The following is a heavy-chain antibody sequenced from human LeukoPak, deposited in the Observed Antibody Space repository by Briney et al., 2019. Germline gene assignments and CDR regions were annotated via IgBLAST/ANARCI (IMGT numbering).Heavy chain of an antibody. CDR1: GYRLTSYW. Sequence: LGESLKISCKGSGYRLTSYWIGWVRQMPGKGLEWMGIVYPADSRAGYSPSFQGQVTISVDKSINTAYLQWSSLKASDTAIYYCARHDWLPDSWGQGTLVTVSS. V-gene: IGHV5-51*01. CDR3: ARHDWLPDS. D-gene: IGHD3-9*01. J-gene: IGHJ5*01. CDR2: VYPADSRA.